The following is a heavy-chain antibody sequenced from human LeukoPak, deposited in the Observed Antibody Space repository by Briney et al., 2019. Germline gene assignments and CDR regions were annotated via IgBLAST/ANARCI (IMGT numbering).Heavy chain of an antibody. CDR3: ATSTEAAGSD. D-gene: IGHD6-13*01. Sequence: PGGSLRLSCAASGFTFSKFWMSWVRQAPGKGLKWVANIKQDGSVKYYVDSVKGRFTISRDNAENSLYLQMSSLRVEDTAVYYCATSTEAAGSDWGQGTLVTVSS. CDR1: GFTFSKFW. J-gene: IGHJ4*02. V-gene: IGHV3-7*03. CDR2: IKQDGSVK.